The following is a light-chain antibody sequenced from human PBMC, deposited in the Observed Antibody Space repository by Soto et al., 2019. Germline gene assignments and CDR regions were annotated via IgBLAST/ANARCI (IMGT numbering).Light chain of an antibody. CDR1: QDIAIY. CDR3: QQLRMYPST. Sequence: IQLTQSPSSLSASVGDRVTSTCLASQDIAIYLAWYQQKQGEAPKLLIYAESTLYGGVPSRFSGSGSGTDCDLTITSLQAEDFATYYCQQLRMYPSTFGGGTKVEIK. V-gene: IGKV1-9*01. J-gene: IGKJ4*01. CDR2: AES.